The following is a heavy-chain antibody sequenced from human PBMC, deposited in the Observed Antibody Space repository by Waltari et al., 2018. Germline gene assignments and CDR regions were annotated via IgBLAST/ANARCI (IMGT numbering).Heavy chain of an antibody. CDR2: INPNSGDT. J-gene: IGHJ5*02. D-gene: IGHD3-16*01. CDR1: GGSFHGYH. Sequence: QVQLQQWGAGLLKPSETLSLTCAVYGGSFHGYHWSWVRQAPGKGLEWVGEINPNSGDTNFNPSLKSRVSMSVDTSNLQFYMKLSSVTAADTAVYYCARCRVRGWFDPWGQGTLVTVSS. V-gene: IGHV4-34*01. CDR3: ARCRVRGWFDP.